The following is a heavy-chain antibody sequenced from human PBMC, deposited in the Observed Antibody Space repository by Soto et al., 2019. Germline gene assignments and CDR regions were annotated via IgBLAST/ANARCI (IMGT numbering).Heavy chain of an antibody. D-gene: IGHD5-18*01. CDR3: ASIPRGHSFGWFDH. V-gene: IGHV4-59*01. J-gene: IGHJ5*02. Sequence: QVQLQESGPGLVKPSETLSLACTVSRGSISSYYWSWFRQTPGKGLEWIGYITHSGSTKYNPSLESRVMVSIDTSRQQFSLRLISVTAADTAAYYCASIPRGHSFGWFDHWGQGSLVIVSS. CDR1: RGSISSYY. CDR2: ITHSGST.